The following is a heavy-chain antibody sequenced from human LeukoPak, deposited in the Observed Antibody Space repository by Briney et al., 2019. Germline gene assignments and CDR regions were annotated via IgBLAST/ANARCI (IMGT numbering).Heavy chain of an antibody. CDR3: ARLLVQLWKPIDY. Sequence: NSSETLSLTCAVYGGSFSGYYWSWIRQPPGKGLEWIGEINHSGSTNYNPSLKSRVTISVDTSKNQFSLKLSSVTAADTAVYYCARLLVQLWKPIDYWGQGTLVTVSS. CDR1: GGSFSGYY. CDR2: INHSGST. D-gene: IGHD5-18*01. V-gene: IGHV4-34*01. J-gene: IGHJ4*02.